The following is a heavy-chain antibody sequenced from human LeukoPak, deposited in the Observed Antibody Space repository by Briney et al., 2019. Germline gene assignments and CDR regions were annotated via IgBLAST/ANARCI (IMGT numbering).Heavy chain of an antibody. Sequence: GSSVKVSCKASGGTFSSYANSWVRQAPGQGLEWMGGIIPIFGTANYAQKFQGRVTITTDESTSTAYMEVNSLISEDTAVYYCARYSSGYYSHFDYWGQGTLVTVSS. CDR1: GGTFSSYA. D-gene: IGHD3-22*01. CDR2: IIPIFGTA. J-gene: IGHJ4*02. V-gene: IGHV1-69*05. CDR3: ARYSSGYYSHFDY.